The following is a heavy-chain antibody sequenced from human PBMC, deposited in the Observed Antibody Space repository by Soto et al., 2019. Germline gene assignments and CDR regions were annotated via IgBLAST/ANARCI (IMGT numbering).Heavy chain of an antibody. CDR3: ARELLVRFYYGSGSYLDY. D-gene: IGHD3-10*01. V-gene: IGHV4-34*01. J-gene: IGHJ4*02. CDR1: GGSFSGYY. CDR2: INHSGST. Sequence: SETLFLTCAVYGGSFSGYYWSWIRQPPGKGLEWIGEINHSGSTNYNPSLKSRVTISVETSKNQFSLKLSSVTAADTAVYYCARELLVRFYYGSGSYLDYWGQGTLVTVSS.